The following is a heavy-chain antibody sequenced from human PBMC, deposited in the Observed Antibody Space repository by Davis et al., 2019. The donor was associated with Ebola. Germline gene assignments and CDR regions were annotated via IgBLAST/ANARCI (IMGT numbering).Heavy chain of an antibody. V-gene: IGHV3-33*05. D-gene: IGHD3-10*01. J-gene: IGHJ5*02. CDR1: GFTFSSYG. CDR3: ARDGVENWFDP. CDR2: ISYDGSNK. Sequence: GESLKISCAASGFTFSSYGMHWVRQAPGKGLEWVAVISYDGSNKYYADSVKGRFTISRDNSKNTLYLQMNGLRAEDTAVYYCARDGVENWFDPWGQGTLVTVSS.